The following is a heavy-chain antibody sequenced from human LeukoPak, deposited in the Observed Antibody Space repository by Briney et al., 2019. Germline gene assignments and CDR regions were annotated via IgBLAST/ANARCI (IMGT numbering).Heavy chain of an antibody. V-gene: IGHV3-30-3*01. Sequence: GGSLRLSCAASGFTFSSYAMHWVRQAPGKGLEWVAVISYDGSNKYYADSVKGRFTISRDNSKNTLYLQMNSLRAEDTAVYYCARDRTPTINWGYYFDYWGQGTLVTVSS. CDR3: ARDRTPTINWGYYFDY. D-gene: IGHD7-27*01. CDR2: ISYDGSNK. J-gene: IGHJ4*02. CDR1: GFTFSSYA.